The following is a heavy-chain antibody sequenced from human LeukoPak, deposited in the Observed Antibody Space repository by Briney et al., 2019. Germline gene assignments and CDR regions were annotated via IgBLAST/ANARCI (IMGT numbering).Heavy chain of an antibody. CDR3: ARDITSGRYGY. CDR1: GYSISSGYF. Sequence: TSETLSLTCAVSGYSISSGYFWGWIRQPPGRGLEWIGNIYHRGSTYYTPSLKSRVTISIDTSKNQFSLHLSSVTAADTAVYYCARDITSGRYGYWGQGTLVTVSS. J-gene: IGHJ4*02. CDR2: IYHRGST. D-gene: IGHD1-26*01. V-gene: IGHV4-38-2*02.